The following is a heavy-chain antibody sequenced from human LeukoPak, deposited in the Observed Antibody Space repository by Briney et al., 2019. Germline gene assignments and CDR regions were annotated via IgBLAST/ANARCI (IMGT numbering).Heavy chain of an antibody. CDR1: GFTFSNSW. CDR2: INQDGSGK. CDR3: AREYYAGSGSPGKHDY. V-gene: IGHV3-7*03. J-gene: IGHJ4*02. D-gene: IGHD3-10*01. Sequence: PGGSLRLSCAASGFTFSNSWMSWLRQPPGKGLEWVANINQDGSGKYYVGSVKGRFTISRDNAKNSLYLQMDSLRAEDTAVYYCAREYYAGSGSPGKHDYWGQGSLVTVSS.